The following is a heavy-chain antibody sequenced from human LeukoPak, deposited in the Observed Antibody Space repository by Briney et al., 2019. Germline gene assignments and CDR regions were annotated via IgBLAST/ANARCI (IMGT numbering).Heavy chain of an antibody. CDR2: VFHTGDT. V-gene: IGHV4-59*08. D-gene: IGHD2-15*01. Sequence: PSETLSLTCAVSGDSINSFYWSWIRQPPGKGLEWIGYVFHTGDTNSNPSPKSRVTVSLDTSTSQVSLRLTSVTAADTAVYYCARHPFATPFNHWGRGILVTVSS. CDR3: ARHPFATPFNH. J-gene: IGHJ4*02. CDR1: GDSINSFY.